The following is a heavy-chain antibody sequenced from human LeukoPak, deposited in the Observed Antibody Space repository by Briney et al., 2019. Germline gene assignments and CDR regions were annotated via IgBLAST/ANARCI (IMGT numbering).Heavy chain of an antibody. CDR1: GFTFSSYW. Sequence: GGSLRLSCAASGFTFSSYWMSWVRQAPGKGLEWVANIKQDGSEKYYVDSVKGRFTISRDNAKNSLYLQMNSLRAEDTAVYYCARARRITGTKGWFDPWGQGTLVTVSS. D-gene: IGHD1-7*01. CDR2: IKQDGSEK. CDR3: ARARRITGTKGWFDP. J-gene: IGHJ5*02. V-gene: IGHV3-7*01.